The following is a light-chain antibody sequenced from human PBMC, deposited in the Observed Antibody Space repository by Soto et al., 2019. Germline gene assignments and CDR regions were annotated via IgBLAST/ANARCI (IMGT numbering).Light chain of an antibody. CDR2: WAS. Sequence: DIVMTQSPDSLAMSLGERATINCKSSQNVLYNSNNENYLAWYQQKPGQPPKLLIYWASTRESVVPDRFSGSGSGTDFTLTISSLQAEDVAVYYCQQYYSTPITFGQGTRLEIK. CDR1: QNVLYNSNNENY. J-gene: IGKJ5*01. V-gene: IGKV4-1*01. CDR3: QQYYSTPIT.